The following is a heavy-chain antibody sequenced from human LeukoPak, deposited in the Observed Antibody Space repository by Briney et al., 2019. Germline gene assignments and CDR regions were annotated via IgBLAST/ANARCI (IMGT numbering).Heavy chain of an antibody. J-gene: IGHJ3*02. V-gene: IGHV1-69*13. CDR1: GGTFSSYA. D-gene: IGHD6-6*01. CDR3: ARDHSSSWALDAFDI. Sequence: SVKVSCKASGGTFSSYAISWVRQAPGQGLEWMGGIIPIFGTANYAQKFQGRVTITADESTSTAYMELSSLRSEDTAVYYCARDHSSSWALDAFDIWGQGTMVTVSS. CDR2: IIPIFGTA.